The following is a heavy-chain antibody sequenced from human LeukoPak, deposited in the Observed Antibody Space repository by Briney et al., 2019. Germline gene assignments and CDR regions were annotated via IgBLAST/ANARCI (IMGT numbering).Heavy chain of an antibody. Sequence: PSETLSLTCTVSGGSTSNHFWSWIRQPPRKGLEWIGNIYTGGTTNYNPSLKSGVTISIDTSKNQLSLHLASVTAADTAVYYCTKATKWLAFDDWGRGTLVTVSS. V-gene: IGHV4-59*11. CDR1: GGSTSNHF. CDR3: TKATKWLAFDD. CDR2: IYTGGTT. J-gene: IGHJ4*02. D-gene: IGHD6-19*01.